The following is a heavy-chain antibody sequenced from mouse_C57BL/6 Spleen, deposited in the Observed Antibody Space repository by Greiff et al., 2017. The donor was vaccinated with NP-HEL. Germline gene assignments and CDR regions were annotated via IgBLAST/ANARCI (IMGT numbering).Heavy chain of an antibody. D-gene: IGHD2-5*01. J-gene: IGHJ2*01. CDR3: VRNTYYSNHFDY. CDR1: GFSFNTYA. CDR2: IRSKSNNYAT. V-gene: IGHV10-1*01. Sequence: EVKLVESGGGLVQPKGSLKLSCAASGFSFNTYAMNWVRQAPGKGLEWVARIRSKSNNYATYYADSVKDRFTISRDDSESMLYLQMNNLKTEDTAMYYCVRNTYYSNHFDYWGQGTTLTVSS.